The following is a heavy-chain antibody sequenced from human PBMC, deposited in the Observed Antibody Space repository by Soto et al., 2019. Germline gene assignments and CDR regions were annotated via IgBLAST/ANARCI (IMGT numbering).Heavy chain of an antibody. J-gene: IGHJ4*02. D-gene: IGHD6-6*01. CDR3: AVIAARPIPPVDY. Sequence: LRLSCAASGFTFSSYGMHWVRQAPGKGLEWVAVIWYDGSNKYCADSVKGRFTISRDNSKNTLYLQMNSLRAEDTAVYYCAVIAARPIPPVDYWGQGTLVTVSS. CDR2: IWYDGSNK. CDR1: GFTFSSYG. V-gene: IGHV3-33*01.